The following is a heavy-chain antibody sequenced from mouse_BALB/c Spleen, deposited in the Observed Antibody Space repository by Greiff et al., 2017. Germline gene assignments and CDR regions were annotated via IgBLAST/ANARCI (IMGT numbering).Heavy chain of an antibody. V-gene: IGHV5-4*02. CDR3: ARGDYYGPWFAY. CDR2: ISDGGSYT. D-gene: IGHD1-2*01. Sequence: EVKLMESGGGLVKPGGSLKLSCAASGFTFSDYYMYWVRQTPEKRLEWVATISDGGSYTYYPDSVKGRFTISRDNAKNNLYLQMSSLKSEDTAMYYCARGDYYGPWFAYWGQGTLVTVSA. CDR1: GFTFSDYY. J-gene: IGHJ3*01.